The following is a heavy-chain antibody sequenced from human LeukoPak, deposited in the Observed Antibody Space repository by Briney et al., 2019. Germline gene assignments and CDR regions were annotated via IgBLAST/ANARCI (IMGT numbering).Heavy chain of an antibody. V-gene: IGHV3-11*04. Sequence: LSLTCTVSGVSISSSNSYWGWIRQPPGKGLEWVSYISSSGSTIYYADSVKGRFTISRDNAESSLYLQMNNLRVEDTAVYYCARDAGWRLLDYWGRGTQVTVSS. CDR3: ARDAGWRLLDY. CDR2: ISSSGSTI. D-gene: IGHD6-25*01. J-gene: IGHJ4*02. CDR1: GVSISSSNSY.